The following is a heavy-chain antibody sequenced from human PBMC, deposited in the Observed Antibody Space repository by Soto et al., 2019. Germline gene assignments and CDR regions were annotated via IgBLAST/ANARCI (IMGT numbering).Heavy chain of an antibody. D-gene: IGHD2-15*01. V-gene: IGHV3-13*01. J-gene: IGHJ4*02. CDR3: ARRFCSTGNCRGIGFDY. CDR2: IGADGGT. Sequence: HPGVSLRLSCAASGFTFSSYSMNWVRQAPGKGLEWVSAIGADGGTYYLGSVKGRFTISRENAENSVYLQMNSLRVGDTAVYYCARRFCSTGNCRGIGFDYWGQGALVTAPQ. CDR1: GFTFSSYS.